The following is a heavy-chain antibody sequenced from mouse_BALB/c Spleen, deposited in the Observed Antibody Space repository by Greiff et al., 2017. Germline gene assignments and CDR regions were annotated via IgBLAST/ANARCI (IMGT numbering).Heavy chain of an antibody. J-gene: IGHJ4*01. D-gene: IGHD2-1*01. CDR2: INPYNDGT. CDR1: GYTFTSYV. V-gene: IGHV1-14*01. CDR3: ARRRNYGTSYAMDY. Sequence: QLKQSGPELVKPGASVKMSCKASGYTFTSYVMHWVKQKPGQGLEWIGYINPYNDGTKYNEKFKGKATLTSDKSSSTAYMELSSLTSEDSAVYYCARRRNYGTSYAMDYWGQGTSVTVSS.